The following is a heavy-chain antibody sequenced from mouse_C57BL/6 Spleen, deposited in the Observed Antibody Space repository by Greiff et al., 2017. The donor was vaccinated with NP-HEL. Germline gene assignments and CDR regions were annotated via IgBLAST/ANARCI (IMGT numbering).Heavy chain of an antibody. J-gene: IGHJ2*01. V-gene: IGHV1-63*01. CDR3: ARMETAQATYYFDY. CDR1: GYTFTNYW. Sequence: VKLMESGAELVRPGTSVKMSCKASGYTFTNYWIGWAKQRPGHGLEWIGDIYPGGGYTNYNEKFKGKATLTADKSSSTAYMQFSSLTSEDSAIYYCARMETAQATYYFDYWGQGTTLTVSS. CDR2: IYPGGGYT. D-gene: IGHD3-2*02.